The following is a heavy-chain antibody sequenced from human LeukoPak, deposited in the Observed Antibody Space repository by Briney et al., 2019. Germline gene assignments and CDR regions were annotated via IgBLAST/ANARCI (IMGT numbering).Heavy chain of an antibody. CDR3: ASTFTYCGGGRCAL. CDR1: GLSFSDYW. J-gene: IGHJ4*02. Sequence: PGGSLRLSCAASGLSFSDYWMSWVRQAPGKGLEWVANIKPDGGQQIYVDSVKGRFTISRDNAKNSLYLQMNSLRADDTAIYYCASTFTYCGGGRCALGGQGTLVTVSS. CDR2: IKPDGGQQ. V-gene: IGHV3-7*03. D-gene: IGHD2-15*01.